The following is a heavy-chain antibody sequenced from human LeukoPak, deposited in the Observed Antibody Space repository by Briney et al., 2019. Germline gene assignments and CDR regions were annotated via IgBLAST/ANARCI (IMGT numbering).Heavy chain of an antibody. CDR1: GFTFSSYA. CDR3: AKGSEYLWGSLESYYFYYMDV. CDR2: TNGGGGRT. Sequence: RGSLRLSCAASGFTFSSYAMTWVRQAPGKGLEWVSITNGGGGRTYYADSVKGRFTVSRDNSKNKLYLQMNSLRADEDTATYYCAKGSEYLWGSLESYYFYYMDVWGKGTTVTVSS. D-gene: IGHD3-16*01. J-gene: IGHJ6*03. V-gene: IGHV3-23*01.